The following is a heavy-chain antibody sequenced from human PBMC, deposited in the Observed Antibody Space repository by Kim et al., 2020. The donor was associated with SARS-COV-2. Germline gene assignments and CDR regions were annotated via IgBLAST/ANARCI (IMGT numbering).Heavy chain of an antibody. J-gene: IGHJ4*02. CDR3: ARGLDY. Sequence: NSGGTNYAQKFQGRVTMTRDTSISTADMELSSLRSDDTAVYYCARGLDYWGQGTLVTVSS. V-gene: IGHV1-2*02. CDR2: NSGGT.